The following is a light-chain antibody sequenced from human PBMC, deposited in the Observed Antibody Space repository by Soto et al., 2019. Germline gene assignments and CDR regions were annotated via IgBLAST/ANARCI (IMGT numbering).Light chain of an antibody. CDR2: YDN. CDR3: AAWDDSLYGWV. V-gene: IGLV1-44*01. J-gene: IGLJ3*02. Sequence: QSVLTQPPSASGTPGQRVTISCSGSSSNIGSNTVNWYQQLPGTAPTLLIYYDNQRPSGVPDRFSGSKSGTSASLAISGLRSADETHYYCAAWDDSLYGWVFGGGTKLTVL. CDR1: SSNIGSNT.